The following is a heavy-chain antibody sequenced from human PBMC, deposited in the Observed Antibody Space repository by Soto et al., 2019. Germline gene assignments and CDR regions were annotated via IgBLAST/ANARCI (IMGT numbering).Heavy chain of an antibody. J-gene: IGHJ5*02. Sequence: PSETLSLTCTVSSDSISNYYCSWFRQPPGKGLEWIGDIHYSGITNYNPSLRSRVSMSVDTSNNEFSLSLTSVTAADTAVYYCATLPPRIVVVFTEMPTWGQGILVTVSS. CDR2: IHYSGIT. D-gene: IGHD2-21*01. CDR3: ATLPPRIVVVFTEMPT. CDR1: SDSISNYY. V-gene: IGHV4-59*12.